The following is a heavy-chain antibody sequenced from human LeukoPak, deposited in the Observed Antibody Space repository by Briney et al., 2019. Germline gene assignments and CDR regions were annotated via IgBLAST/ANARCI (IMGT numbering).Heavy chain of an antibody. J-gene: IGHJ4*02. D-gene: IGHD5-24*01. CDR1: GYTFTSYG. Sequence: ASVKVSCKASGYTFTSYGISWVRQAPGQGLEWMGWISAYNGNTNYAQKLQGRVTMTTDTSTSTAYMELRSLRSDDTAVYYCARVLGRDGYNAGLDYWGQGTLVIVSS. CDR2: ISAYNGNT. V-gene: IGHV1-18*01. CDR3: ARVLGRDGYNAGLDY.